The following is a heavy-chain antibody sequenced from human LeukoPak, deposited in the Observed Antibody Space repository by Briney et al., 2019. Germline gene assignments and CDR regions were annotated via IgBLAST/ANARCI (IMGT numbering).Heavy chain of an antibody. CDR3: ARTNLKYDILTGYYYYYGMDV. V-gene: IGHV3-11*01. D-gene: IGHD3-9*01. J-gene: IGHJ6*02. CDR2: ISSSGSTI. Sequence: GGSLRLSCAASGFTFSDYYMSWIRQAPGKGLEWVSYISSSGSTIYYADSVKGRFTISRDNAKNSLYLQMNSLRAEDTAVYYCARTNLKYDILTGYYYYYGMDVWGQGTTVTVSS. CDR1: GFTFSDYY.